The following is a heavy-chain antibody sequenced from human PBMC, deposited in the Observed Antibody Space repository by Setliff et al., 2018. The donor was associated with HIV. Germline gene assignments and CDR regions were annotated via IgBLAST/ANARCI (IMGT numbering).Heavy chain of an antibody. CDR2: IYQSGTT. J-gene: IGHJ4*02. D-gene: IGHD2-21*02. CDR3: AREGDGIDF. Sequence: SETLSLTCTVSGGPITTSTYYWGWIRQPPGKGLEYIGNIYQSGTTYYNSSLASRVTMSLDTSKNQFSLKLNSVTAADTAVYYCAREGDGIDFWGQGTLVTVSS. V-gene: IGHV4-39*07. CDR1: GGPITTSTYY.